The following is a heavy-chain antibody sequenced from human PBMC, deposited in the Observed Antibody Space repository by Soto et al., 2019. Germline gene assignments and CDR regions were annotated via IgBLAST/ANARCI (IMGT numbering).Heavy chain of an antibody. V-gene: IGHV4-59*01. Sequence: SETLSLTCTVSGGSISSYYWSWIRQPPGKGLEWIGYIYYSGSTNYNPSLKSRVTISVDTSKNQFSLKLSSVTAADTAVYYCARDAGGYCSSTSCYGNLFDPWGQGTLVTVSS. CDR3: ARDAGGYCSSTSCYGNLFDP. CDR1: GGSISSYY. CDR2: IYYSGST. J-gene: IGHJ5*02. D-gene: IGHD2-2*01.